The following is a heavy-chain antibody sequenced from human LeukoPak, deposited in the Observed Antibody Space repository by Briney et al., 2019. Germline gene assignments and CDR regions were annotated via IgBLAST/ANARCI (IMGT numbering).Heavy chain of an antibody. CDR1: GDSVSSNSAA. V-gene: IGHV6-1*01. CDR3: ARLSRGGGDYYDFWSGNNWFDP. J-gene: IGHJ5*02. Sequence: SQTLSLTCAISGDSVSSNSAAWNWIRQSPSRGLEWLGRTYYRSKWYNDYAVSVKSRITINPDTSKNQFSLQQNSATPEDTAVYYCARLSRGGGDYYDFWSGNNWFDPWGQGTLVTVSS. CDR2: TYYRSKWYN. D-gene: IGHD3-3*01.